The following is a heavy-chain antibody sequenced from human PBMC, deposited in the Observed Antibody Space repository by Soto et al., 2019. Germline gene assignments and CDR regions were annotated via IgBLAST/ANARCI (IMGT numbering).Heavy chain of an antibody. CDR3: AREMTIFGVAPGGGVDV. CDR2: IYQTGRS. D-gene: IGHD3-3*01. CDR1: GGSISTSDYS. J-gene: IGHJ6*02. Sequence: QLQLQESGSGLVQPSQTLSLTCTASGGSISTSDYSWTWIRQPPGGGLEWIGSIYQTGRSYVIPSLNRRVTMSLDKSKNQFSLNLTSVTAADTALYYCAREMTIFGVAPGGGVDVWGQGTTVTVSS. V-gene: IGHV4-30-2*01.